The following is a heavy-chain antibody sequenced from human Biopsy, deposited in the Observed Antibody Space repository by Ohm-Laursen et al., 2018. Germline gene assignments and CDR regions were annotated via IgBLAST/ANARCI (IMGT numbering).Heavy chain of an antibody. D-gene: IGHD5-24*01. CDR1: GYAFIVSY. V-gene: IGHV1-46*01. CDR2: ISPSGATT. J-gene: IGHJ6*02. CDR3: ARAGVGSDGTDSYYYGMDV. Sequence: ASVKVSCKASGYAFIVSYLHWVRQAPGQGLEWMGVISPSGATTSFSQKFQGRITMNRDTSTGTVYMDLNRLVSEDTAVYYCARAGVGSDGTDSYYYGMDVWGPGTTVTVSS.